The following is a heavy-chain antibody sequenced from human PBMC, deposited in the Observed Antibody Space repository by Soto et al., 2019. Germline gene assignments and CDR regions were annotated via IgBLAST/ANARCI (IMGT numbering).Heavy chain of an antibody. J-gene: IGHJ3*02. CDR3: ACIVPSLITIFGVAFPYDALDI. CDR2: IVVGSGNT. CDR1: GFTFTSSA. Sequence: SVKVSCKASGFTFTSSAMQWVRQARGQRLEWIGWIVVGSGNTNYAQKFQERVTITRDMSTSTAYMELSSLRSEDTAVYYCACIVPSLITIFGVAFPYDALDIWGQGTTVTVSS. D-gene: IGHD3-3*01. V-gene: IGHV1-58*02.